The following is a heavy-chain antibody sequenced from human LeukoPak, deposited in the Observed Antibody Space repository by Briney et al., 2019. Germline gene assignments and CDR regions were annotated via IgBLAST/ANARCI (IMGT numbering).Heavy chain of an antibody. Sequence: ASVKVSCKASGYTFTSYGISWVRQAPGQGLEWMGWISAYNGNTNYAQKLQGRVTMTTDTSTSTAYMELRSLRSDDTAVYYCARSSVSLPVPAATGYGMDVWGQGTTVTVSS. J-gene: IGHJ6*02. D-gene: IGHD2-2*01. CDR1: GYTFTSYG. CDR3: ARSSVSLPVPAATGYGMDV. V-gene: IGHV1-18*01. CDR2: ISAYNGNT.